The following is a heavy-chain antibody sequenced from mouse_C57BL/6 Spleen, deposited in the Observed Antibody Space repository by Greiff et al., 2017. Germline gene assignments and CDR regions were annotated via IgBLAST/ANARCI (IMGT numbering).Heavy chain of an antibody. CDR2: IYPSDSET. CDR3: AREITTGDFDY. V-gene: IGHV1-61*01. D-gene: IGHD1-1*01. J-gene: IGHJ2*01. Sequence: QVQLQQPGAELVRPGSSVKLSCKASGYTFTSYWMDWVQQRPGQGLEWIGNIYPSDSETHYNQKFKDKATLTVDKSSSTAYMQLSSLTSEDSAVYYGAREITTGDFDYWGQGTTLTVSS. CDR1: GYTFTSYW.